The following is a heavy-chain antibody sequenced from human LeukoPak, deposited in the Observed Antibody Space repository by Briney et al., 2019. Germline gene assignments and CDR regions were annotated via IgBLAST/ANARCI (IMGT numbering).Heavy chain of an antibody. V-gene: IGHV3-30*18. CDR3: AKDTLYGDSPPYYFDY. CDR2: ISYDGSNK. Sequence: GRSLVLSGAAAGLTFSSYGMHGVRQAPGKGLEGGAVISYDGSNKYYADSVKGRFTISRDNSKNTLYLQMNSLRAEDTAVYYCAKDTLYGDSPPYYFDYWGQGTLVTVSS. D-gene: IGHD4-17*01. J-gene: IGHJ4*02. CDR1: GLTFSSYG.